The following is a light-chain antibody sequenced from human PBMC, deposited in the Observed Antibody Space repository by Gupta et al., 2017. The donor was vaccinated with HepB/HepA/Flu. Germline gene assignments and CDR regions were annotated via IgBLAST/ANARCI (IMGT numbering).Light chain of an antibody. CDR2: WAS. V-gene: IGKV4-1*01. CDR1: QNVLYSSNDKTF. J-gene: IGKJ4*01. Sequence: DLVMTQSPDSLAVSLGARATINCKSSQNVLYSSNDKTFLAWYQQKPGQPPKLLIYWASTRESGVPDRFSGSGSGTDFTLTISSLQTEDVAVYYCQQYYTTPFTFGGGTKVEIK. CDR3: QQYYTTPFT.